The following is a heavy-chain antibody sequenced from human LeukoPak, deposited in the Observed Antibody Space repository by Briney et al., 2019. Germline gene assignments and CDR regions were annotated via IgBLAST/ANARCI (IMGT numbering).Heavy chain of an antibody. V-gene: IGHV4-4*02. J-gene: IGHJ6*03. D-gene: IGHD1-26*01. CDR1: GGSISSSNW. CDR3: AKDDGGSYYIYYYYMDV. Sequence: SETLSLTCAVSGGSISSSNWWSWVRQPPGKGLEWIGEIYHSGSTNYNPSLKSRVTISVDKSKNQFSLKLSSVTAEDTAVYYCAKDDGGSYYIYYYYMDVWGKGTTVTISS. CDR2: IYHSGST.